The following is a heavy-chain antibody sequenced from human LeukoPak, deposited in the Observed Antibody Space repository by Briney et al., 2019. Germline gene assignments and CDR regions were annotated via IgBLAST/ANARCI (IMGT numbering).Heavy chain of an antibody. J-gene: IGHJ4*02. Sequence: SETLSLTCTVSGGSMGTYSWCWIRQPAGKGLEWSGRIYTSGSTNYNPSLKSRVTMSVDTSKNQFSLKLSSVTAADTAVYYCASSSGQYCSSTSCYPVYFDYWGQGTLVTVSS. D-gene: IGHD2-2*01. CDR2: IYTSGST. CDR3: ASSSGQYCSSTSCYPVYFDY. V-gene: IGHV4-4*07. CDR1: GGSMGTYS.